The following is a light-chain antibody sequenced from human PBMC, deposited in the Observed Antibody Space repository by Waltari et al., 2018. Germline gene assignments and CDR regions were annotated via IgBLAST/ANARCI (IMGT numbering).Light chain of an antibody. J-gene: IGLJ1*01. CDR1: NSNIGANF. V-gene: IGLV1-47*01. CDR3: AAWDDTLSGHSV. Sequence: QSVLTQPPSASGTPGQRVTISCSGSNSNIGANFVYWYRQFPGTSTKLLIYGNDRRPSGVPDRFSGSKAGSSASLVISGLRSEDEADYYCAAWDDTLSGHSVFGTGTKVTVL. CDR2: GND.